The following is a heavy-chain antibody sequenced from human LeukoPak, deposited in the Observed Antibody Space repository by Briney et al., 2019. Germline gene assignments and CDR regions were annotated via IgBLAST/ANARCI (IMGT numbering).Heavy chain of an antibody. CDR2: ISGSGSST. CDR1: GFTFSTYA. J-gene: IGHJ6*03. D-gene: IGHD2-2*01. Sequence: GGSLRLSCAASGFTFSTYAMSWVHQAPGKGLEWVSAISGSGSSTYYADSVKGRFTISRDNSKNTLYLQMNSLRAEDTAVYYCAKGYQLLSHYYYYMDVWGKGTTVTVSS. V-gene: IGHV3-23*01. CDR3: AKGYQLLSHYYYYMDV.